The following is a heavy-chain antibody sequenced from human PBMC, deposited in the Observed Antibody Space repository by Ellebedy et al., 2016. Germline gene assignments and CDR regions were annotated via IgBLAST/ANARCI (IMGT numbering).Heavy chain of an antibody. V-gene: IGHV3-23*01. J-gene: IGHJ4*02. CDR1: GLSFGNFF. CDR2: ISGGGDIT. CDR3: YYGHYSGS. Sequence: GGSLRLSXVASGLSFGNFFMTWVRQAPGGGLEWVSTISGGGDITVSADSVKGRFTISRDNSRNTLYLQMNSLRAEDTAVYYCYYGHYSGSWGQGTLVTVSS. D-gene: IGHD4-17*01.